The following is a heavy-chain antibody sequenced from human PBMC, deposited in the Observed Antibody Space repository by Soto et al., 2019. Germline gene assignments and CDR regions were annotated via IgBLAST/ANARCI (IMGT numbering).Heavy chain of an antibody. V-gene: IGHV1-8*01. D-gene: IGHD3-10*01. CDR1: GYTFSDLD. CDR3: ARGNPFTYAGFDV. CDR2: MNAKSGDT. J-gene: IGHJ6*01. Sequence: QAHLEQSGAELKRPGASVKVSCKASGYTFSDLDINWLRQASGQGPEWVGWMNAKSGDTSFAQRFQGKFNVTWDTSLSTAYMEVGSLTSDDTAIYYCARGNPFTYAGFDVWGQGTTVAVSS.